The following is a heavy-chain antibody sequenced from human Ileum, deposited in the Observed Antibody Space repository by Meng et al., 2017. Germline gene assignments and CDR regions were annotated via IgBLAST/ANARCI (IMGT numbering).Heavy chain of an antibody. J-gene: IGHJ4*02. D-gene: IGHD3-10*01. V-gene: IGHV3-30*01. CDR3: ARDRSDGGYYGGDY. Sequence: YADSVKGRVTISRDNSQNTLYLQMNSLRAEDTAVYYCARDRSDGGYYGGDYWGQGTLVTSPQ.